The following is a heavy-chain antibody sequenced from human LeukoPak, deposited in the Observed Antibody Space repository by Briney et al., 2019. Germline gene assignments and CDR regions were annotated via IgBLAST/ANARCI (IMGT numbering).Heavy chain of an antibody. V-gene: IGHV3-21*01. CDR2: ISSSSSYI. CDR3: ARGGSWNYDRPFDY. CDR1: GFTFSSYS. Sequence: GGSLRLSCAASGFTFSSYSMNWVRQAPGKGLEWVSSISSSSSYIYYADSVKGRFTISRENAKNSLYLQMNSLRAEDTAVYYCARGGSWNYDRPFDYWGQGTLVTVSS. J-gene: IGHJ4*02. D-gene: IGHD1-7*01.